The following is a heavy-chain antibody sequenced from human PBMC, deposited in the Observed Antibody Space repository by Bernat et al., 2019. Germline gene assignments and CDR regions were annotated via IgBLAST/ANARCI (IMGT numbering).Heavy chain of an antibody. CDR1: GFTFSSYG. CDR2: TWNDGSRK. V-gene: IGHV3-33*01. D-gene: IGHD3-10*01. J-gene: IGHJ5*02. CDR3: ARDMVRGVRGWFDP. Sequence: QVQVVESGGGVVQSGRSLRLSCAVSGFTFSSYGMHWVRQAPGKGLEWVAVTWNDGSRKYYVDSVKGRFTIYKDNSKNTLYLQMNSLRAEDTAVYYCARDMVRGVRGWFDPWGQGTLVTVSS.